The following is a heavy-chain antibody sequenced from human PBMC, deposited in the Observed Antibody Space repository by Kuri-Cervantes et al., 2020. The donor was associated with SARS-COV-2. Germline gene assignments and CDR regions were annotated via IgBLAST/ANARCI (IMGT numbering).Heavy chain of an antibody. D-gene: IGHD3-3*01. J-gene: IGHJ6*02. Sequence: ASVKVSCKASGYTFTSYGISWVRQAPGQGLEWMGWISAYNGNTNYAQKLQGRVTMTTDTSTSTAYMELRSLRSDDTAVYYCARDERFLEWFQYYYYYYGMDVWGQGTTVTVSS. CDR1: GYTFTSYG. CDR3: ARDERFLEWFQYYYYYYGMDV. V-gene: IGHV1-18*01. CDR2: ISAYNGNT.